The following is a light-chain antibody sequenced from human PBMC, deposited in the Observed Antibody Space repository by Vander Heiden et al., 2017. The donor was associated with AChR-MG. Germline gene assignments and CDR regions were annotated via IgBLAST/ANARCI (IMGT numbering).Light chain of an antibody. CDR1: QGISSY. CDR3: QQYYSYPRT. V-gene: IGKV1-8*01. Sequence: AIRMTQSPSSFSASTRDRVPITCRASQGISSYLAWYQQKPGKAPKLLIYAAATLQSGVPSRFSGSGSWTDFTLTISCLQSEDFATYYCQQYYSYPRTFGQGTKVEIK. J-gene: IGKJ1*01. CDR2: AAA.